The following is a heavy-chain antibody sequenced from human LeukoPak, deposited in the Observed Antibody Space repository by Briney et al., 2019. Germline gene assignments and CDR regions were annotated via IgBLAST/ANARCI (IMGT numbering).Heavy chain of an antibody. D-gene: IGHD3-22*01. Sequence: SETLSLTCAVHGGSFSGYYWSWIRQPPGKGLEWSGEINHSGSTNYNPSLKGRVTISVDTSKNQFSLKLSSVTAADAAVYYCARHGRYYYDSSGPLGYWGQGTLVTVSS. CDR1: GGSFSGYY. CDR3: ARHGRYYYDSSGPLGY. J-gene: IGHJ4*02. V-gene: IGHV4-34*01. CDR2: INHSGST.